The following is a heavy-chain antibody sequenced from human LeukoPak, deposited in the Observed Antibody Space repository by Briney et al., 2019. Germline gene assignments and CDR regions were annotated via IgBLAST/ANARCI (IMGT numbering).Heavy chain of an antibody. D-gene: IGHD5-18*01. CDR2: ISSYNCNI. J-gene: IGHJ4*02. V-gene: IGHV1-18*01. Sequence: ASVKVSCKSSGYTFTSYGISWVRQASGQGLEWMGWISSYNCNINYAQKLQGRVTMTTDTSTSTAYMELRSLRSDDTAVYYCARDERDNSYGVFDYWGQGTLVTVSS. CDR1: GYTFTSYG. CDR3: ARDERDNSYGVFDY.